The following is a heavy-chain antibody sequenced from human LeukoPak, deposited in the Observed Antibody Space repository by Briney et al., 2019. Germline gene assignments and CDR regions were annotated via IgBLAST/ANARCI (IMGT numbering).Heavy chain of an antibody. V-gene: IGHV1-69*13. Sequence: ASVKVSCTASGGTFSSYAISWVRQAPGQGLEWMGGIIPIFGTANYAQKFQGRVTITADESTSTAYMELSSLRSEDTAVYYCARLHDYVWGSYRQGYGMDVWGQGTTVTVSS. CDR3: ARLHDYVWGSYRQGYGMDV. CDR1: GGTFSSYA. D-gene: IGHD3-16*02. CDR2: IIPIFGTA. J-gene: IGHJ6*02.